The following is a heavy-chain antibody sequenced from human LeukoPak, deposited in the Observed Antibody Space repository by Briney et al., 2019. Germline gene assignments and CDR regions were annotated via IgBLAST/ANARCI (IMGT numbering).Heavy chain of an antibody. CDR3: AKNDSSGYYLN. CDR2: IKQDGSEK. J-gene: IGHJ4*02. Sequence: GGSLRLSCAASGFTFSSYWMSWVRQAPGKGLEWVANIKQDGSEKYYVDSVKGRFTISRDNAKNSLYLQMNSLRAEDTAVYYCAKNDSSGYYLNWGQGTLVTVSS. D-gene: IGHD3-22*01. CDR1: GFTFSSYW. V-gene: IGHV3-7*03.